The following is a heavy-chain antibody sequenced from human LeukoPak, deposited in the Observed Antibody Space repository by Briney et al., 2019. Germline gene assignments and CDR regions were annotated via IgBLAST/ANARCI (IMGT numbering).Heavy chain of an antibody. CDR2: INHSGST. D-gene: IGHD3-22*01. CDR1: GGSLSGYY. J-gene: IGHJ4*02. Sequence: KPSETLSLTCAVYGGSLSGYYWSWIRQPPGKGLEWIGEINHSGSTNYNPSLKSRVTISVDTSKNQFSLKLSSVTAADTAVYYCARARDYYDSSGYYLYYFDYWGQGTLVTVSS. V-gene: IGHV4-34*01. CDR3: ARARDYYDSSGYYLYYFDY.